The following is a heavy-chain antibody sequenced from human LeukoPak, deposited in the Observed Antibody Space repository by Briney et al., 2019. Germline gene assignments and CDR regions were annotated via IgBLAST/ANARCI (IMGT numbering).Heavy chain of an antibody. Sequence: GGSLRLSCAASGFTFSSYGMHWVRQAPGKGLEWVAVISYDGSNKYYADSVKGRFTISRDNSKNTLYLQMNSLRAEDTAVYCCAKGQWLVLFPDYWGQGTLVTVSS. CDR1: GFTFSSYG. V-gene: IGHV3-30*18. CDR3: AKGQWLVLFPDY. D-gene: IGHD6-19*01. CDR2: ISYDGSNK. J-gene: IGHJ4*02.